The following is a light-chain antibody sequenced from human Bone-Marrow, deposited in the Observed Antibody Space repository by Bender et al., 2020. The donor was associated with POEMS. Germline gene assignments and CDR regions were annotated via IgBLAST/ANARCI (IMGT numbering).Light chain of an antibody. CDR1: SSNIGSNT. V-gene: IGLV1-44*01. J-gene: IGLJ2*01. CDR3: AAWDASLNGVL. Sequence: QSVLTQPPSASGTPGQRVTISCSGSSSNIGSNTVNWYQQLPGTAPKLVIYSTSQRPSGVPGRFSGSKSGTSASLAISGLQSEDEADYYCAAWDASLNGVLFGGGTKLTVL. CDR2: STS.